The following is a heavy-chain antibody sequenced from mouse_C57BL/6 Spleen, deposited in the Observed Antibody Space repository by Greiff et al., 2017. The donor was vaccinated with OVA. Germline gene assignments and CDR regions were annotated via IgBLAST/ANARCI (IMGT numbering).Heavy chain of an antibody. V-gene: IGHV2-2*01. D-gene: IGHD2-2*01. Sequence: VKLVESGPGLVQPSQSLSITCTVSGFSLTSYGVHWVRQSPGKGLEWLGVIWSGGSTDYNAAFISRLSISKDNSKSQVFFKMNSLQADDTAIYYCARKEVTTGGYAMDYWGQGTSVTVSS. CDR1: GFSLTSYG. CDR3: ARKEVTTGGYAMDY. J-gene: IGHJ4*01. CDR2: IWSGGST.